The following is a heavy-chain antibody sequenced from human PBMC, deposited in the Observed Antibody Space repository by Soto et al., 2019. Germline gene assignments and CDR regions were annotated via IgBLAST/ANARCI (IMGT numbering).Heavy chain of an antibody. D-gene: IGHD3-16*01. Sequence: GGSLRLSCAASGFTFSDYYMSWIRQAPGKGLEWVSYISSSGSTIYYADSVKGRFTISRDNAKNSLYLQMNSLRAEDTAVYYCARWDYDYIWEQSAFDIWGQGTMVTVSS. CDR3: ARWDYDYIWEQSAFDI. J-gene: IGHJ3*02. CDR1: GFTFSDYY. CDR2: ISSSGSTI. V-gene: IGHV3-11*01.